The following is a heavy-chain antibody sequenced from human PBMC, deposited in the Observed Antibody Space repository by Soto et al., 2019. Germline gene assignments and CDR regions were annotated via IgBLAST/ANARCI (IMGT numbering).Heavy chain of an antibody. D-gene: IGHD6-13*01. J-gene: IGHJ3*02. Sequence: TCTVSGGSISSVDDYWSWIRQPPGKGLEWIGYFHYSGSTYYNPSLKSRVTISLDTSQNQFSLKLSSVTAADTAVYYCARGDSTTHGDSFDIWGQGTMVTVSS. V-gene: IGHV4-30-4*01. CDR1: GGSISSVDDY. CDR3: ARGDSTTHGDSFDI. CDR2: FHYSGST.